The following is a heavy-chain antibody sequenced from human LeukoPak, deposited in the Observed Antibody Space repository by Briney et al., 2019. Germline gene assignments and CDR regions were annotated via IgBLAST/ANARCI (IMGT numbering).Heavy chain of an antibody. D-gene: IGHD3-10*01. Sequence: ASVKVSCKASGYTFTNYGISWVRQAPGQGLEWMGWTSAYNGNTNYAQKLQGRVTMTTDTSTSTTYMELRSLRSDDTAVYYCAREGAMVRGVEPGPPLDYWGQGTLVTVSS. J-gene: IGHJ4*02. CDR2: TSAYNGNT. V-gene: IGHV1-18*01. CDR3: AREGAMVRGVEPGPPLDY. CDR1: GYTFTNYG.